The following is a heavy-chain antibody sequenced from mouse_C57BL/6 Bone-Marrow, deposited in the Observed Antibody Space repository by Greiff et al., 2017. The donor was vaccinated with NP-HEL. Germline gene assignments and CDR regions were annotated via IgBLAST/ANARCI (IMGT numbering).Heavy chain of an antibody. CDR2: IRLKSDNYAT. Sequence: EVKLVESGGGLVQPGGSMKLSCVASGFTFSNYWMNWVRQSPEKGLEWVAQIRLKSDNYATHYAVSVKGRFTISRDDSKSSVYLQMNNLRAEDTGMYYCTADYYCSSTVGWYFEVWGTGTTVTVSS. CDR1: GFTFSNYW. J-gene: IGHJ1*03. V-gene: IGHV6-3*01. CDR3: TADYYCSSTVGWYFEV. D-gene: IGHD1-1*01.